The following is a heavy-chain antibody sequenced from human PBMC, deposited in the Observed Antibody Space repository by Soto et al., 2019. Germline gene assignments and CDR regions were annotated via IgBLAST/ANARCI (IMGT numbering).Heavy chain of an antibody. CDR3: ASDGTGTTVIYYYYGMDV. V-gene: IGHV1-46*01. Sequence: ASVKVSCKASGYTFTSYYMHWVRQAPGQGLEWMGIINPSGGSTSYAQKFQGRVTMPRDTSTSTVYMELRSLRSEDTAVYNCASDGTGTTVIYYYYGMDVWGQGTTVTVSS. J-gene: IGHJ6*01. CDR1: GYTFTSYY. D-gene: IGHD1-7*01. CDR2: INPSGGST.